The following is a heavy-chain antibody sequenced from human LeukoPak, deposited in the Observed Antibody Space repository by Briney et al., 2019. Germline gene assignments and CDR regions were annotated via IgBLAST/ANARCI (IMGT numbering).Heavy chain of an antibody. V-gene: IGHV3-23*01. CDR2: ITGAGSTT. Sequence: GGSLRLSCAASGFTFSTFAMSWVRQDPGRGLEWASSITGAGSTTYYPESVKGRFTISRDNSKNTLYLQMNSQRVEDTAVYFCVRDRNYFEALQRSYWGQGTLVTVSS. CDR1: GFTFSTFA. J-gene: IGHJ4*02. CDR3: VRDRNYFEALQRSY. D-gene: IGHD1-7*01.